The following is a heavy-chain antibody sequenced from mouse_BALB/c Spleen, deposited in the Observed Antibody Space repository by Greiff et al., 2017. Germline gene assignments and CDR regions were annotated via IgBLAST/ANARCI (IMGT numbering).Heavy chain of an antibody. V-gene: IGHV1S137*01. CDR3: GRSDRYDDYFDY. CDR2: ISTYYGDA. D-gene: IGHD2-14*01. J-gene: IGHJ2*01. Sequence: QVQLKQSGAELVRPGVSVKISCKGSGYTFTDYAMHWVKQSHAKSLEWIGVISTYYGDASYNQKFKGKATMTVDKSSSTAYMELARLTSEDSAIYYCGRSDRYDDYFDYWGQGTTLTVSS. CDR1: GYTFTDYA.